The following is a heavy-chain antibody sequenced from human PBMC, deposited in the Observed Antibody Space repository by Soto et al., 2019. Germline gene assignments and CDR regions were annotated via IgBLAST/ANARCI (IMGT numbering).Heavy chain of an antibody. CDR2: IYYSGST. V-gene: IGHV4-59*01. CDR3: ARERGAAAGRRYGMDV. D-gene: IGHD6-13*01. CDR1: GGSISSYY. Sequence: QVQLQESGPGLVKPSETLSLTCTVSGGSISSYYWSWIRQPPGKGLEWIGYIYYSGSTNYNPSLKRRVPASVDTSKYLFSLKLSSVTAADTAVYYCARERGAAAGRRYGMDVWGKGTTVTVSS. J-gene: IGHJ6*04.